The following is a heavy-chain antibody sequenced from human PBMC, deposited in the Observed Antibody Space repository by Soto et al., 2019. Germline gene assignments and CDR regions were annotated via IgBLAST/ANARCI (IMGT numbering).Heavy chain of an antibody. Sequence: SETLSLTCTVSGGSISSYYWSWIRQPPGKGLEWIGYIYYSGSTNYNPSLKSRVTISVDSSKNLFSLKLSSVTAADTAVYYCARWTYYDFWSGYGQYYYYGMDVWGQGTTVTVS. V-gene: IGHV4-59*01. CDR2: IYYSGST. CDR3: ARWTYYDFWSGYGQYYYYGMDV. CDR1: GGSISSYY. J-gene: IGHJ6*02. D-gene: IGHD3-3*01.